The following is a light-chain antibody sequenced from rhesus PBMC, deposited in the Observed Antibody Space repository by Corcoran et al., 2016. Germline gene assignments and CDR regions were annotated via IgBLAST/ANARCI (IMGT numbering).Light chain of an antibody. Sequence: DIQMTQSPSSLSASVGDRVTITCRASQGISNWLAWYQQKPGKAPKPLIYRASHLETRVPSRFSGSGYGTDFTLTISSLQPEDIATYYCQQHDNSPYSFGQGTKVEIK. CDR3: QQHDNSPYS. V-gene: IGKV1-69*01. CDR1: QGISNW. CDR2: RAS. J-gene: IGKJ2*01.